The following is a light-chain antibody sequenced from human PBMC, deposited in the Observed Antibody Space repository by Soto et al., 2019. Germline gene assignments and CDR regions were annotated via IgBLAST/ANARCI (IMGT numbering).Light chain of an antibody. CDR2: DAS. J-gene: IGKJ5*01. V-gene: IGKV3-11*01. CDR1: ESISSY. Sequence: EIMLTQSLATLSLSPRDRANLXLKASESISSYLAWYQQKPSQAPRLLIYDASNRATGIPARFSGSGSGTDFTLTISRLEEEDFADYYCQKRSTRITFGQGTRLE. CDR3: QKRSTRIT.